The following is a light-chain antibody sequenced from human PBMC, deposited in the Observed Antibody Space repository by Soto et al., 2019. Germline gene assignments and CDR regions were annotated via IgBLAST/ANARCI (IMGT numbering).Light chain of an antibody. J-gene: IGKJ2*01. Sequence: EIVMTQSPASLSVSPGDGATLSCWASQSVASNVAWYQQRPGQGPRLLIHGASTRAAGVPARFSGSGSGTDNPLTISRLQCEDFAVYYCQHYQHWPPQYIFGEGTKLQIK. CDR1: QSVASN. V-gene: IGKV3-15*01. CDR3: QHYQHWPPQYI. CDR2: GAS.